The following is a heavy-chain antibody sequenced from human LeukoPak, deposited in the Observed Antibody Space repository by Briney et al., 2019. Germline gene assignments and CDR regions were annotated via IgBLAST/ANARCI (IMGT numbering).Heavy chain of an antibody. CDR2: INHLGHT. Sequence: SETLSLTCAVFGGSLSGYYWSWIRQPPGKGLEWIGEINHLGHTNYNPSLKSRATISVDTSRNQFSPRLTSVTATDTAVYFCASESSSTSAVRSFDPWGQGTLVTVSS. CDR3: ASESSSTSAVRSFDP. J-gene: IGHJ5*02. CDR1: GGSLSGYY. D-gene: IGHD2-2*01. V-gene: IGHV4-34*01.